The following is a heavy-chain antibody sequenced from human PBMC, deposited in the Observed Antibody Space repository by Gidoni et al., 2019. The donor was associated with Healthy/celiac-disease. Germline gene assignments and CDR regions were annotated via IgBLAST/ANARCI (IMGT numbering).Heavy chain of an antibody. CDR3: ARWTPPSGGHEGYWYFDL. J-gene: IGHJ2*01. V-gene: IGHV1-69*01. CDR1: GFPFSSYA. Sequence: VQLVQSGAEVKTPVSSVKVPCTASGFPFSSYAISWVRQAPGKGLARMGGIIPLFGTANYAQKFQGRVTSTADESTSTAYMELSSLRSEETAVYYCARWTPPSGGHEGYWYFDLWGRGTLVTVSA. CDR2: IIPLFGTA. D-gene: IGHD5-12*01.